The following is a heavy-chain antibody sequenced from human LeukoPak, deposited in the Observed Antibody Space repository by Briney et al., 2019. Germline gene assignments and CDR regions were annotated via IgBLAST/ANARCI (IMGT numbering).Heavy chain of an antibody. V-gene: IGHV3-23*01. CDR2: ISGSGGST. Sequence: GGSLRLSCAASGFTLSSYAMSWVRQAPGKGLEWVSAISGSGGSTYYADSVKGRFTISRDNSKNTLYLQMNSLRAEDTAVYYCATDYDFWSGYSVWGQGTLVTVSS. CDR1: GFTLSSYA. D-gene: IGHD3-3*01. J-gene: IGHJ4*02. CDR3: ATDYDFWSGYSV.